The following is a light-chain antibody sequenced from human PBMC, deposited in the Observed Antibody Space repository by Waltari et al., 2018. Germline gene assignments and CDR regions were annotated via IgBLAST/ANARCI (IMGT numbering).Light chain of an antibody. V-gene: IGLV3-21*02. CDR1: NIGSQS. J-gene: IGLJ3*02. Sequence: SYVLTQSPSVSVAPGQTASVSCGGNNIGSQSVNWYQQKPGQAPVLVVYDDSDRPSGTPERFSGSNSGNPATLTISRVEAGDEADYYCQVWDSGTDHEVFGGGTKLTV. CDR3: QVWDSGTDHEV. CDR2: DDS.